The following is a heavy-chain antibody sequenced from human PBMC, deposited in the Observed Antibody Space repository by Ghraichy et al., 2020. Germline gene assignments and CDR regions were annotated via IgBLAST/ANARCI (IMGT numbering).Heavy chain of an antibody. V-gene: IGHV4-34*01. CDR2: INHSGST. Sequence: SETLSLTCAVYGGSFSGYYWSWIRQPPGKGLEWIGEINHSGSTNYNPSLKSRVTISVDTSKNQFSLKLSSVTAADTAVYYCARSWAYGMDVWGQGTTVTVSS. CDR3: ARSWAYGMDV. J-gene: IGHJ6*02. CDR1: GGSFSGYY. D-gene: IGHD7-27*01.